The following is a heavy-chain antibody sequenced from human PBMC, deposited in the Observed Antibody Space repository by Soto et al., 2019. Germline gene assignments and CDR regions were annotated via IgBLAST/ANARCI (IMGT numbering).Heavy chain of an antibody. V-gene: IGHV1-69*13. CDR1: GGTFSSYA. J-gene: IGHJ6*02. CDR2: VIPIFGTA. CDR3: ARDLGEASYYYGMDV. D-gene: IGHD3-10*01. Sequence: SVKVSCKASGGTFSSYAISWVRQAPGQGLEWMGGVIPIFGTANYAQKFQGRVRINADESTSTAYMELSSLRSEDTAVYYCARDLGEASYYYGMDVWGQGTTVTVSS.